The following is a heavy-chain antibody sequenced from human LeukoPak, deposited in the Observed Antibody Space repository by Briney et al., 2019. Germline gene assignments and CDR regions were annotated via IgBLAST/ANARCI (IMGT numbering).Heavy chain of an antibody. D-gene: IGHD6-13*01. CDR3: TKPYAPRIIAAAVHY. CDR1: GFTFSSYA. CDR2: ISGSGGST. V-gene: IGHV3-23*01. J-gene: IGHJ4*02. Sequence: GGSLRLSCAASGFTFSSYAMSRVRQAPGKGLEWVSAISGSGGSTYYADSVKGRFTISRDNSKNTLYLQMNSLRAEDTAVYYCTKPYAPRIIAAAVHYWGQGTLVTVSS.